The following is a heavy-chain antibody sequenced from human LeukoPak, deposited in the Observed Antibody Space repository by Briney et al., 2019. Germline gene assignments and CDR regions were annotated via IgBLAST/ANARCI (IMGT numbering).Heavy chain of an antibody. Sequence: ASVKVSCKASGYTFTSYYMHWVRQAPGQGLEWMGWINPNSGGTNYAQKFQGRVSMTRDSSITTAYMELSRLRSDATAVYYCARDAPLGGSGLPLAAFDIWGQGTMVTVSS. D-gene: IGHD3-10*01. V-gene: IGHV1-2*02. CDR3: ARDAPLGGSGLPLAAFDI. CDR2: INPNSGGT. CDR1: GYTFTSYY. J-gene: IGHJ3*02.